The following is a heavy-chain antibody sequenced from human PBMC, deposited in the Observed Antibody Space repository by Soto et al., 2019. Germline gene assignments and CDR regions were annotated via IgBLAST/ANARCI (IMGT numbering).Heavy chain of an antibody. J-gene: IGHJ5*02. Sequence: QVQLVQSGAEVKKPGSSVKVSCKASGGTFSSYTISWVRQAPGQGLEWMGRIIPILGIANYAQKFQGRVTITADKSTSTAYMELSSLRSEDTAVYYCARDRPTVVQAHSGSWFDPWGQGTLVTVSS. V-gene: IGHV1-69*08. CDR1: GGTFSSYT. CDR2: IIPILGIA. CDR3: ARDRPTVVQAHSGSWFDP. D-gene: IGHD4-17*01.